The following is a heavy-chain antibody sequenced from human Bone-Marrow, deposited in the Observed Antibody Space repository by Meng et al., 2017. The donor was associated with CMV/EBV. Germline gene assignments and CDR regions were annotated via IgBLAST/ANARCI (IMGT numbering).Heavy chain of an antibody. V-gene: IGHV3-7*01. J-gene: IGHJ4*02. Sequence: GESLKISCGASGFSFSNYWMSWVRQAPGKGPEWVANIQQEGSAKYYVDSVRGRFTISRDNANSSLSLQMNSLRAEDTAIYYCATTSYGFFDYWGQGALVTVSS. D-gene: IGHD5-18*01. CDR2: IQQEGSAK. CDR1: GFSFSNYW. CDR3: ATTSYGFFDY.